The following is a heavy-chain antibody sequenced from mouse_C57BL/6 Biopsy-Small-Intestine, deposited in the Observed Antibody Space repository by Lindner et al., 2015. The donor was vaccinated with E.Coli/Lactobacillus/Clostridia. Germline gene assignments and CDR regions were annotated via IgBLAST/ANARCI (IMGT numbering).Heavy chain of an antibody. CDR1: GYSFTTYP. D-gene: IGHD1-1*01. J-gene: IGHJ2*01. Sequence: SVKVSCKTSGYSFTTYPIHWVRQAPGQRPEWMAWITTGNGNTKYSQNFQGRLTVTRDTSANTVYLELSSLTSEDTAVYYCRAFEYDSSVPFYFDYWGQGTQVTVSS. CDR3: RAFEYDSSVPFYFDY. CDR2: ITTGNGNT. V-gene: IGHV1-66*01.